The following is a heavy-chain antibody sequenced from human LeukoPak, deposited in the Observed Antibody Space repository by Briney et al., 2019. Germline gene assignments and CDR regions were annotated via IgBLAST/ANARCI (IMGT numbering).Heavy chain of an antibody. J-gene: IGHJ4*02. CDR3: ATHIAGLNYFDY. V-gene: IGHV1-69*04. CDR1: GGTFSSYA. Sequence: GASVKVSCKASGGTFSSYAISWVRQAPGQGLEWMGRIIPILGIANYAQKFQGRVTITAGKSTSTAYMELSSLRSEDTAVYYCATHIAGLNYFDYWGQGTLVTVSS. CDR2: IIPILGIA. D-gene: IGHD2-21*01.